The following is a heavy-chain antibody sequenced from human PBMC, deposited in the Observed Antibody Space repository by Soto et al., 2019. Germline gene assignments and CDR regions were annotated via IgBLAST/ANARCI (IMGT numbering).Heavy chain of an antibody. CDR2: ISYDGSNK. CDR1: GFTFSSYG. V-gene: IGHV3-30*18. J-gene: IGHJ4*02. Sequence: PGGSLRLSCAASGFTFSSYGMHWVRQAPGKGLEWVAVISYDGSNKYYADSVKGRFTISRDNSKNTFYLQMNSLRAEDTALYYCAKDHYDFWSGYYTRYFDYWGQGTLVTVSS. D-gene: IGHD3-3*01. CDR3: AKDHYDFWSGYYTRYFDY.